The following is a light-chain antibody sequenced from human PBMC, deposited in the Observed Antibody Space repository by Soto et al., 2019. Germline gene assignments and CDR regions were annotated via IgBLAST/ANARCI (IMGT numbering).Light chain of an antibody. CDR2: GAS. V-gene: IGKV3-15*01. CDR1: QSVSNN. Sequence: EIVLTQSPGTLSLSPGERATLSCRASQSVSNNYLAWYQQKPGQAPRLLIYGASTRATGIPARFSGGGSGTEFTLTISSLQSEDFAVYYCQQYNDWPRTFGQGTKVDIK. CDR3: QQYNDWPRT. J-gene: IGKJ1*01.